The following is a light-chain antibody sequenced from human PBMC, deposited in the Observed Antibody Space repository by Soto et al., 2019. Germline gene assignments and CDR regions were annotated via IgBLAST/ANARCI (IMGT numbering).Light chain of an antibody. V-gene: IGKV3-20*01. Sequence: IVLTQSPGTLSLSPGERATLSCRASQSVGSNFLAWYQQKRGQAPRILIYAASNRASGIPDRFSGSGSGSDLTLTISRLEPEDFAVYYCQQYGSPPWAFGQGTRGEI. CDR3: QQYGSPPWA. J-gene: IGKJ1*01. CDR2: AAS. CDR1: QSVGSNF.